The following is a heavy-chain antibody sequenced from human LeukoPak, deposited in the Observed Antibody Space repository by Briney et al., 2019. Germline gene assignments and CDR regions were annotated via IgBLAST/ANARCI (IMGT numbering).Heavy chain of an antibody. CDR1: EFTFSSYA. CDR3: ARDDAADGGYLDH. Sequence: GGSLRLSCAASEFTFSSYAMSWVRQAPGKGLEWVSRISGSSGRTYYTGSVTGRFTISRDNSKNMVYLQMNSLRAEDTAIYYCARDDAADGGYLDHWGQGTLVTVSS. J-gene: IGHJ4*02. CDR2: ISGSSGRT. V-gene: IGHV3-23*01. D-gene: IGHD3-10*01.